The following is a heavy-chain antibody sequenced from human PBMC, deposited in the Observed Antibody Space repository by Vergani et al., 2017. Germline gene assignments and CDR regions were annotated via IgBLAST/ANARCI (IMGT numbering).Heavy chain of an antibody. Sequence: QVQLQESGPGLVKPSQTLSLTCSVSGDSISSGVYYWNWIRQHPGKGLEWIGYIYSTGSTHHNPSLRRRIKMSVDTSKNQFSLKLNSGTAADTAMYYCARMGGYDEGDAFRIGYFDSWGPGILVTVSS. CDR2: IYSTGST. CDR1: GDSISSGVYY. J-gene: IGHJ4*02. V-gene: IGHV4-31*03. CDR3: ARMGGYDEGDAFRIGYFDS. D-gene: IGHD3-22*01.